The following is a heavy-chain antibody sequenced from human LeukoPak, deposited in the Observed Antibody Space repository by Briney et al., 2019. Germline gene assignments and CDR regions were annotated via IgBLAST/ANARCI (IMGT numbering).Heavy chain of an antibody. V-gene: IGHV3-23*01. J-gene: IGHJ4*02. CDR1: GFTFSNYA. Sequence: GGSLRLSCEASGFTFSNYAMSWVRQAPGKGLEWVSGICGHGISIYYADSVKGRFTISRDNSKSTLYLVMNSLRAEDTAVYYCAKRMGGLRYGFHALTTGGYFDFWGQGTLVTVSS. CDR2: ICGHGISI. D-gene: IGHD3-9*01. CDR3: AKRMGGLRYGFHALTTGGYFDF.